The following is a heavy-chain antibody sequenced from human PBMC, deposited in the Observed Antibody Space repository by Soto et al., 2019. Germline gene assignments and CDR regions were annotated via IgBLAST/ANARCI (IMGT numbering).Heavy chain of an antibody. D-gene: IGHD3-16*02. Sequence: PGGSLRLSCAVSGFRFRDYWMSWVRQAPRKGLEWVANIKQDESDKYYVDSVKGRFTISRDNAKNALYLQMNSLRVEDTAVYYCAAYCYTMTCTHFHGHSWGQGTQVTVSS. J-gene: IGHJ5*02. CDR3: AAYCYTMTCTHFHGHS. CDR2: IKQDESDK. CDR1: GFRFRDYW. V-gene: IGHV3-7*03.